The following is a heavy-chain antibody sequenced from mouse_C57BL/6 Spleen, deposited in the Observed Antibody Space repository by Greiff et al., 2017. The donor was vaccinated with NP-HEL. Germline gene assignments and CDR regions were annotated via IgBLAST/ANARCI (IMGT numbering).Heavy chain of an antibody. V-gene: IGHV2-2*01. CDR2: IWSGGST. CDR1: GFSLTSYG. Sequence: QVQLKESGPGLVQPSQSLSITCTVSGFSLTSYGVHWVRQSTGKGLEWLGVIWSGGSTDYNAAFISRLSISKDNSKSQVFFKMNSLQADDTAIYYCARSTMITIYYAMDYWGQGTSVTVSS. D-gene: IGHD2-4*01. CDR3: ARSTMITIYYAMDY. J-gene: IGHJ4*01.